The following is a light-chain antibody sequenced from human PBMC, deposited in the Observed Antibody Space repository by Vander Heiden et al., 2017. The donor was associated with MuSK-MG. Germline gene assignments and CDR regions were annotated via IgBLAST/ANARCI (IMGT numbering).Light chain of an antibody. J-gene: IGKJ2*01. CDR2: AAS. Sequence: IVITQAPATLALCPGEGVTLSCRASQTVHRDAPWYQRKPGQAPSLLIHAASTRATETPARIIGSSSGTPFTLLISSLPSADSAVYYCQQANNWFFTFGQGTKLXIK. CDR3: QQANNWFFT. V-gene: IGKV3-15*01. CDR1: QTVHRD.